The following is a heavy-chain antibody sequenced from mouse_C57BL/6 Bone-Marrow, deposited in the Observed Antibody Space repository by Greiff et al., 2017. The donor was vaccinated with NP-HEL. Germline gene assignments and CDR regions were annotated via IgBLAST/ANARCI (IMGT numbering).Heavy chain of an antibody. CDR1: GFTFSSYA. Sequence: EVKLMESGGGLVKPGGSLKLSCAASGFTFSSYAMSWVRQTPEKRLEWVATISDGGSYTYYPDNVKGRFTISRDNAKNNLYLQMSHLKSEDTAMYYCARGLTGTYWYFDVWGTGTTVTVSS. J-gene: IGHJ1*03. CDR3: ARGLTGTYWYFDV. D-gene: IGHD4-1*01. CDR2: ISDGGSYT. V-gene: IGHV5-4*03.